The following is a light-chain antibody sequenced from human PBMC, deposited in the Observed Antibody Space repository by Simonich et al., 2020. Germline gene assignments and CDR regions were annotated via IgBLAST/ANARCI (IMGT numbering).Light chain of an antibody. Sequence: QSALTQPASVSGSPGQSITISCTGTSRDVGGYNYVSWYQQPPGKAPKLMIYDVRKRPSGVSNRFSGSKSGNTASLTISGLQAEDEADYYCSSYTSSSNWVFGGGTKLTVL. CDR2: DVR. CDR1: SRDVGGYNY. J-gene: IGLJ3*02. V-gene: IGLV2-14*01. CDR3: SSYTSSSNWV.